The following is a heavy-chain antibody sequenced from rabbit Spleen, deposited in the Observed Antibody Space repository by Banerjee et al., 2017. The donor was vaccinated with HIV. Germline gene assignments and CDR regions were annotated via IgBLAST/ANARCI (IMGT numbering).Heavy chain of an antibody. D-gene: IGHD1-1*01. CDR2: IDTSDGDT. CDR3: ARDTSSSFSSYGMDL. CDR1: GFSFSSNW. J-gene: IGHJ6*01. Sequence: LEESGGGLVKPGGTLTLTCTVSGFSFSSNWICWVRQAPGKGLEWIACIDTSDGDTDYANWPKGRFTMSKASSTTVTLQVTRLTAADTATYFCARDTSSSFSSYGMDLWGPGTLVTVS. V-gene: IGHV1S45*01.